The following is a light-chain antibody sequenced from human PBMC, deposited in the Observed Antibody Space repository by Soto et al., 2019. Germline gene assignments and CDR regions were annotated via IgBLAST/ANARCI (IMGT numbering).Light chain of an antibody. CDR1: QSVSSN. J-gene: IGKJ3*01. V-gene: IGKV3-15*01. Sequence: EIVMTQSPATLSVSPGERATLSCRASQSVSSNLVWYQQKPGQAPRLLIYGASTRATGIPARFSGSGSGTDFTLTISSLQSEDFAVYDGQQYNNWPTFGPGTKVDIK. CDR2: GAS. CDR3: QQYNNWPT.